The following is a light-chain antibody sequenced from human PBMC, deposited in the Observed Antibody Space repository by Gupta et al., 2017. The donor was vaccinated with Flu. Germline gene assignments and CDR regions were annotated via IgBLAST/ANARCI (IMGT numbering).Light chain of an antibody. V-gene: IGLV2-14*01. Sequence: QSALTQPASVSGSPGQSITISCTGTSSDVGGYNYVSWYQQHPGKAPKLMIYEVSNRPSGVSKRFSGSKSGNTASLTISGLQAEDEADYYCSSYTSSSIGVFGGGTKLTVL. CDR1: SSDVGGYNY. CDR3: SSYTSSSIGV. CDR2: EVS. J-gene: IGLJ3*02.